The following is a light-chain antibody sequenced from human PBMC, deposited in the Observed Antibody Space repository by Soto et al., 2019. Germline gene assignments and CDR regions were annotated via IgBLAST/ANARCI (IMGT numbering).Light chain of an antibody. CDR2: GAS. V-gene: IGKV3D-20*02. CDR3: QQRSNWWT. CDR1: QTVTSNY. J-gene: IGKJ1*01. Sequence: ESVLTQSPGSLSLSPGERATLSCGASQTVTSNYLAWYQQKPGQAPRLLIFGASIRVTGIPDRFIGSGSGTDFTLTISSLQSEDFAVYYCQQRSNWWTFGQGTKVDIK.